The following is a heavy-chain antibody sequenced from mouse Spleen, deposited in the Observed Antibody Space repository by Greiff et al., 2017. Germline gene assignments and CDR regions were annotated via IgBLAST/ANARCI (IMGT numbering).Heavy chain of an antibody. D-gene: IGHD4-1*01. CDR3: ARSWDGPYWYFDV. CDR1: GYSITSDY. CDR2: ISYSGST. J-gene: IGHJ1*01. Sequence: DVKLQESGPGLAKPSQTLSLTCSVTGYSITSDYWNWIRKFPGNKLEYMGYISYSGSTYYNPSLKSRISITRDTSKNQYYLQLNSVTTEDTATYYCARSWDGPYWYFDVWGAGTTVTVSS. V-gene: IGHV3-8*01.